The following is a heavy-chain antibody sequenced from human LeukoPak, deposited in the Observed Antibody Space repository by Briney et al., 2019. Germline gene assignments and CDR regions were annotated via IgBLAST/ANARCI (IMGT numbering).Heavy chain of an antibody. D-gene: IGHD3-10*01. Sequence: GGSLRLSCAASGFTFSSYGMHWVRQAPGKGLEWVAVIWYDGSNKYYADSVKGRFTISRDNSKNTLYLQMNSLRAEDTAVYYCARDLYMVRGVGPLQPDYWGQGTLVTVSS. CDR3: ARDLYMVRGVGPLQPDY. J-gene: IGHJ4*02. CDR2: IWYDGSNK. CDR1: GFTFSSYG. V-gene: IGHV3-33*01.